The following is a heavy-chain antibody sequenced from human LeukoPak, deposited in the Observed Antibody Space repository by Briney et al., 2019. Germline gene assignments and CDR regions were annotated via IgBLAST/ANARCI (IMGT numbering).Heavy chain of an antibody. D-gene: IGHD1-26*01. Sequence: PSETLSLTCTVSGGSISSNRYYWGWIRQPPGKGLEGIGSIYYSGSTYYNPSLKSRVTISEDTSKNQFSLKLSSVTAADTAVFYCATPYSGGYHGLDIWGQGTMVTVSS. V-gene: IGHV4-39*01. CDR2: IYYSGST. CDR3: ATPYSGGYHGLDI. CDR1: GGSISSNRYY. J-gene: IGHJ3*02.